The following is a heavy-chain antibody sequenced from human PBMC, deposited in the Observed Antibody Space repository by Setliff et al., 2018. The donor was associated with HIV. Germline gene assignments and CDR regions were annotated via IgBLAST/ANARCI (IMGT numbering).Heavy chain of an antibody. D-gene: IGHD3-9*01. CDR2: IYHSGST. J-gene: IGHJ6*03. Sequence: SETLSLTCGVYGGSVSAYEWRWIRQPPGKGLEWIGSIYHSGSTYYNPSLKSRVTISVDTSKNQFSLKLSSVTAADTAVYYCARGNYDILTGRAIYYYYYMDVWGKGTTVTVSS. V-gene: IGHV4-34*01. CDR3: ARGNYDILTGRAIYYYYYMDV. CDR1: GGSVSAYE.